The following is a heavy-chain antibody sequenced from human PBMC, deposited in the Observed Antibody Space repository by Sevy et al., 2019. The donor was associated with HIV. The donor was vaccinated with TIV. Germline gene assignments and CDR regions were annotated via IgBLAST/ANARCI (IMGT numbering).Heavy chain of an antibody. J-gene: IGHJ3*02. CDR3: AIGLYSGSESPLFVI. CDR1: GGSSSSYY. CDR2: IYYRGST. D-gene: IGHD5-12*01. Sequence: SETLSLTCTVSGGSSSSYYWNWIRQSPGKGLEWIGYIYYRGSTNYNPSLKSRVTISIDTSKNQFSLNLTSVSAADTAVYYCAIGLYSGSESPLFVIWGQGSMVTVSS. V-gene: IGHV4-59*01.